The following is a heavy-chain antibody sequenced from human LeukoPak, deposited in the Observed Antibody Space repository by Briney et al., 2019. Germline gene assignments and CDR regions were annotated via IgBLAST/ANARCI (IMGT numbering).Heavy chain of an antibody. V-gene: IGHV3-30-3*01. J-gene: IGHJ4*02. D-gene: IGHD6-25*01. CDR1: GFTFTNYA. Sequence: GGSLRLYWAASGFTFTNYALHWVLQAPGKGLEWVAVISYDGTNKYYADSVKGRFTISRDNSKNTLSLQMNSLRAEDTALYYCARGFVLGAAKTYFACCGQGALVTVSS. CDR2: ISYDGTNK. CDR3: ARGFVLGAAKTYFAC.